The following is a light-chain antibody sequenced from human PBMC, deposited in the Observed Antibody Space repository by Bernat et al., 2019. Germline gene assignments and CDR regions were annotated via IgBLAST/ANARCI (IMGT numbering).Light chain of an antibody. V-gene: IGLV2-14*03. J-gene: IGLJ1*01. CDR3: SSYTSGSVYV. Sequence: QSALTQPASVSGSPGQSITISCTGTSSDIGGYNYVSWYQQHPGKAPKLMIYDVTIRPSGVSNRFSGSKSDNTASLTISVLQAEDEADYYCSSYTSGSVYVFGTGTKVTVL. CDR1: SSDIGGYNY. CDR2: DVT.